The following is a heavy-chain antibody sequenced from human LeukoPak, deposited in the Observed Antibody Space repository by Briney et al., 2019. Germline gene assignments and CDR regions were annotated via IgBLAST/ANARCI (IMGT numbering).Heavy chain of an antibody. CDR3: GRDPYYDALDY. D-gene: IGHD3-16*01. Sequence: GRSLRLSCAASGFTFSSYAIHWVRQAPGKGLEWVALISYDGSTKYSTDSVKGRFTISRDNPKNLLYLQMNSLRAEDTAVYYCGRDPYYDALDYWGQGTLVTVSS. J-gene: IGHJ4*02. V-gene: IGHV3-30*04. CDR1: GFTFSSYA. CDR2: ISYDGSTK.